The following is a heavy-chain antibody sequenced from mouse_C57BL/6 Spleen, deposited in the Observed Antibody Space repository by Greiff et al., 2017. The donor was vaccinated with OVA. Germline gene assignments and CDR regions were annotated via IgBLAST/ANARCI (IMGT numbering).Heavy chain of an antibody. D-gene: IGHD1-1*01. CDR3: APLLYYFDY. CDR1: GYTFNDYN. J-gene: IGHJ2*01. CDR2: IDPNNGGT. Sequence: VQLQQSGPELVKPGASVKMSCKASGYTFNDYNMHWVKQSHGKSLEWIGYIDPNNGGTNYNQKFKGKATLTVNKSSGTAYMELRSLTSEDSAVYFCAPLLYYFDYWGQGTTLTVSS. V-gene: IGHV1-22*01.